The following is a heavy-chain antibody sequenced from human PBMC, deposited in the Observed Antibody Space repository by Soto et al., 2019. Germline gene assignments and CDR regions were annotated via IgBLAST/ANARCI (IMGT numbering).Heavy chain of an antibody. D-gene: IGHD3-3*01. CDR3: ASYDFWSGYYTIDY. CDR2: INHSGST. CDR1: GGSFSGYY. V-gene: IGHV4-34*01. Sequence: PSETLSLTCAVYGGSFSGYYWSWIRQPPGKGLEWIGEINHSGSTNYNPSLKSRVTISVDTSKNQFSLKLSSVTAADTAVYYCASYDFWSGYYTIDYWGQGTLVTVSS. J-gene: IGHJ4*02.